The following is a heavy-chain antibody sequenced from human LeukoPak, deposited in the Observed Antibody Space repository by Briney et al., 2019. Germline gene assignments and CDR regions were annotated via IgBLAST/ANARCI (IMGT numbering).Heavy chain of an antibody. CDR1: GFTFSSYE. D-gene: IGHD1-26*01. J-gene: IGHJ4*02. V-gene: IGHV3-48*03. CDR2: ISSSGSTI. CDR3: AGTSGSYSQYFDY. Sequence: GGSLRLSCAASGFTFSSYEMNWVRQAPGKGLEWVSYISSSGSTIYYADSVKGRFTISRDNAKNSLYLQMNSLRAEDTAVYYCAGTSGSYSQYFDYWGQGTLVTVSS.